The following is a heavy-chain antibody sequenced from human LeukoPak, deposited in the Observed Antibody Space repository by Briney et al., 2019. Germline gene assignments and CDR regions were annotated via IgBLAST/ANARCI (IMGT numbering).Heavy chain of an antibody. CDR1: GFTFSSYE. D-gene: IGHD3-10*01. V-gene: IGHV3-48*03. J-gene: IGHJ4*02. CDR3: ARDLGDITMVRGDADY. Sequence: GGSLRLSCAASGFTFSSYEMNWVRQAPGKGLEWVSYISVSGSTIYYADSVKGRFTISRDNAKNSLYLQMNSLRGEDTAVYYCARDLGDITMVRGDADYWGQGTLVTVSS. CDR2: ISVSGSTI.